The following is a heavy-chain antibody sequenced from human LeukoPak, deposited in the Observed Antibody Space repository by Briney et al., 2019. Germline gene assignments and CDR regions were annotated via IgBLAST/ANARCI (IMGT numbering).Heavy chain of an antibody. CDR2: ITSSSSYI. CDR3: ARRSFWFSGSIDY. J-gene: IGHJ4*02. Sequence: GGSLRLSCAASGFTFSSYTMNWVRQAPGKGLDWVSSITSSSSYIYYADSVKGRFTISRDNAKNSLYLQMNSLRAEDTAVYYCARRSFWFSGSIDYWGQGTLVTVSS. D-gene: IGHD3-10*01. CDR1: GFTFSSYT. V-gene: IGHV3-21*01.